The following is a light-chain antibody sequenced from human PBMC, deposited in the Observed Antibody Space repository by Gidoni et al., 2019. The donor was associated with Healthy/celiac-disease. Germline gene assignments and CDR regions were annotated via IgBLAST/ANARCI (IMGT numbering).Light chain of an antibody. Sequence: DIVMTQSPASLAVSLSESATINCQSSQSVLYSPNNQNYLAWYQQKSGQPTKLLIYWYSTRESGVLDGFSGSGSGTDFTLTISSLQAEDVAVYYCQQYYSTPPIFGGGTKVEIK. CDR1: QSVLYSPNNQNY. V-gene: IGKV4-1*01. J-gene: IGKJ4*01. CDR3: QQYYSTPPI. CDR2: WYS.